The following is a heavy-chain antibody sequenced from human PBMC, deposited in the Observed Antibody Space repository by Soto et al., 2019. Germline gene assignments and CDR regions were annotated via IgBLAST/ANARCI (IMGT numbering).Heavy chain of an antibody. V-gene: IGHV3-30*18. CDR2: ISYDGSNK. D-gene: IGHD2-15*01. CDR3: AKDRAYTRVANDYFDY. CDR1: GFTFSSYG. J-gene: IGHJ4*02. Sequence: PGGSLRLSCAASGFTFSSYGMHWVRQAPGKGLEWVAVISYDGSNKYYADSVKGRFTISRDNSKSTLYLQMNSLRAEDTAVYYCAKDRAYTRVANDYFDYWGQGTLVTVSS.